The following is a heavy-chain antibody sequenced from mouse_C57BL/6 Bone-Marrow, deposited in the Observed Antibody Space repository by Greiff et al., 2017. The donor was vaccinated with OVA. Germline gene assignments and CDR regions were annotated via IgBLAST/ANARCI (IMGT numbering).Heavy chain of an antibody. Sequence: VQLQQPGAELVKPGASVKLSCKASGYTFTSYWMHWVKQRPGQGLEWIGMIHPNSGSTNYNEKFKSKATLTVDKSSSTAYMQLSSLTSEDSAVYYCARYDGYYHYWYFDVWGTGTTVTVSS. V-gene: IGHV1-64*01. CDR1: GYTFTSYW. D-gene: IGHD2-3*01. CDR2: IHPNSGST. CDR3: ARYDGYYHYWYFDV. J-gene: IGHJ1*03.